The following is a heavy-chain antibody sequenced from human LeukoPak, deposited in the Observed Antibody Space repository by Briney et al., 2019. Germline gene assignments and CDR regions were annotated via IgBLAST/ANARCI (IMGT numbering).Heavy chain of an antibody. J-gene: IGHJ4*02. D-gene: IGHD3-22*01. CDR1: GYSTSISNY. CDR3: ARASNSGYYYFDY. CDR2: IHHSGDT. V-gene: IGHV4-38-2*01. Sequence: PSETLSLTSAVSGYSTSISNYWGWIRQPPGKGLEGIGTIHHSGDTYYNPSLKSRVTTSLDTSKNQFSLHLSSVTAADTALYYCARASNSGYYYFDYWGQGTLVTVSS.